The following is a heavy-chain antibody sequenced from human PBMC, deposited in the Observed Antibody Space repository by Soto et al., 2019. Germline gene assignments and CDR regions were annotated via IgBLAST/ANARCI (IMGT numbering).Heavy chain of an antibody. CDR3: ARLRSSGWFRHDAFDI. CDR1: GYSFTSYW. Sequence: GESLKISCMGSGYSFTSYWIGWVRQMPGKGLEWMGIIYPGDSDTRYSPSFQGQVTISADKSISTAYLQRSSLKASDTAMYYCARLRSSGWFRHDAFDIWGQGTMVTVSS. CDR2: IYPGDSDT. V-gene: IGHV5-51*01. D-gene: IGHD6-19*01. J-gene: IGHJ3*02.